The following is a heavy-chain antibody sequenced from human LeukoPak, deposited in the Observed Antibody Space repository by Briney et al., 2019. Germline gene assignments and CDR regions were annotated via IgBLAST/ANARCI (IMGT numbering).Heavy chain of an antibody. CDR2: ISSSSSYI. CDR3: AREGSGVAGHFDY. CDR1: GFTFSSYR. V-gene: IGHV3-21*01. D-gene: IGHD6-19*01. J-gene: IGHJ4*02. Sequence: IPGGSLRLSCAASGFTFSSYRMNWVRRAPGKGLEWVSSISSSSSYIYYADSVKGRFTISRDNAKNSLHLQMNSLRAEDTAVYYCAREGSGVAGHFDYWGQGTLVTVSS.